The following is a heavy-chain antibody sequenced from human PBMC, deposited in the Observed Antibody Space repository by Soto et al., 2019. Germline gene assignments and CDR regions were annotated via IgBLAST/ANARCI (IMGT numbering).Heavy chain of an antibody. D-gene: IGHD1-7*01. V-gene: IGHV4-4*02. CDR2: IYRTGST. J-gene: IGHJ4*02. CDR1: GGSFTSNNW. CDR3: ASRDPGTSVDY. Sequence: SETLSLTCAVSGGSFTSNNWWTWVRQPPGQGLEWIGEIYRTGSTNYNPSLKSRVTISLDKSGNQFSLKVTSLTAADTAVYYCASRDPGTSVDYWGQGTLVTVSS.